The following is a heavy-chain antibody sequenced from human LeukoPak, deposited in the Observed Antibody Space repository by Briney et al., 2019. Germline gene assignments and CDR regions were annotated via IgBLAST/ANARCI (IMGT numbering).Heavy chain of an antibody. CDR2: IYHSGST. D-gene: IGHD6-19*01. CDR1: GGSISSGGYS. Sequence: PSETLSLTCAVSGGSISSGGYSWSWIRQPPGKGLEWIGYIYHSGSTYYNPSLKSRVTISVDRSKNQFSLKLSSVTAADTAVYYCARSIAVAGSFWFDPWGQGTLVTVSS. CDR3: ARSIAVAGSFWFDP. V-gene: IGHV4-30-2*01. J-gene: IGHJ5*02.